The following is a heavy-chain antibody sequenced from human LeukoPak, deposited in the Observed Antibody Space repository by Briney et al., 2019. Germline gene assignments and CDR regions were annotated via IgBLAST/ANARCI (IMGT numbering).Heavy chain of an antibody. CDR3: ASLYCSGGSCYSPWDY. V-gene: IGHV4-39*01. J-gene: IGHJ4*02. CDR2: IYYSGST. CDR1: GGSISSSSYY. Sequence: PSETLSLTCTVSGGSISSSSYYWGWIRQPPGKGLEWMGSIYYSGSTYYNPSLKSRVTISVDTSKNQFSLKLSSVTAADTAVYYCASLYCSGGSCYSPWDYWGQGTLVTVSS. D-gene: IGHD2-15*01.